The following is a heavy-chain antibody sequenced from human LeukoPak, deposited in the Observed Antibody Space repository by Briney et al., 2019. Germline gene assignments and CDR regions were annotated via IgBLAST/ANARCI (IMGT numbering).Heavy chain of an antibody. Sequence: GGSLRLSCAASGFTFGSYSMNWVRQAPGKGLEWVSSISSSSSYIYYADSVKGRFTISRDNAKNSLYLQMNSLRAEDTAVYYCARGAAAGNLNWFDPWGQGTLVTVSS. D-gene: IGHD6-13*01. CDR1: GFTFGSYS. CDR3: ARGAAAGNLNWFDP. V-gene: IGHV3-21*01. J-gene: IGHJ5*02. CDR2: ISSSSSYI.